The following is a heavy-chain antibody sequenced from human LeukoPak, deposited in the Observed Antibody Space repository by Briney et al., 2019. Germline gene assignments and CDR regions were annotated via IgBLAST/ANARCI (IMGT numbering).Heavy chain of an antibody. J-gene: IGHJ4*02. D-gene: IGHD6-19*01. CDR1: GGSISSSNW. Sequence: SGTLSLTCAVSGGSISSSNWWSWVRQPPGKGLEWIGEIYHSGSTYYNPSLKSRVTISIDTSKKQFSLKLSSVTAADTAVYYCARLGVSATGWSSYYFDYWGQGTLVTVSS. CDR2: IYHSGST. V-gene: IGHV4-4*02. CDR3: ARLGVSATGWSSYYFDY.